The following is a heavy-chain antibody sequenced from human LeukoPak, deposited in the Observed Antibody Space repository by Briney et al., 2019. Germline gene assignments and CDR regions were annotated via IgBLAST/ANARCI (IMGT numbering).Heavy chain of an antibody. CDR2: ISYDGSNK. CDR3: ANWRSYYYDSSGYYYAPNI. J-gene: IGHJ3*02. Sequence: QPGGSLRLSCAASGFTFSSYAMHWVRQAPGKGLEWVAVISYDGSNKYYADSVKGRFTISRDNSKNTLYLQMNSLRAEDTAVYYCANWRSYYYDSSGYYYAPNIWGQGTMVTVSS. V-gene: IGHV3-30-3*02. D-gene: IGHD3-22*01. CDR1: GFTFSSYA.